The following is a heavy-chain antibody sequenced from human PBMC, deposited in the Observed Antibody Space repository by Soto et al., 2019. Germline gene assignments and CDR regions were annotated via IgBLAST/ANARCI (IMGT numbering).Heavy chain of an antibody. CDR3: ARDYYYGSGNYYRADYYHYGMDV. CDR1: GFTVTSYY. J-gene: IGHJ6*02. D-gene: IGHD3-10*01. CDR2: IYTGGNT. Sequence: GGSLRLSCAASGFTVTSYYMSWVRQAPGKGLEWVSLIYTGGNTNYADSVKGRFTISRDNSKNTLYLQMNSLRAEDTAVYYCARDYYYGSGNYYRADYYHYGMDVWGQGTTVHRLL. V-gene: IGHV3-53*01.